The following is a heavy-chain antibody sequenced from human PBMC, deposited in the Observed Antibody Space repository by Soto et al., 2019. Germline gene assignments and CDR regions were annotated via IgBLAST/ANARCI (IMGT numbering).Heavy chain of an antibody. D-gene: IGHD2-2*01. Sequence: QITVMESGPTLVKPTQTLTLTCTFSGFSLSTSGVGVGWIRQPPGKALECLAVIFWDDDKRYSPSLQSRLTIAKDTSRNQVVLTMSHKDPVDTATYYCAHSGRHCSGTSCYHYFDSWGQGTLVTVSS. CDR3: AHSGRHCSGTSCYHYFDS. V-gene: IGHV2-5*02. J-gene: IGHJ4*02. CDR2: IFWDDDK. CDR1: GFSLSTSGVG.